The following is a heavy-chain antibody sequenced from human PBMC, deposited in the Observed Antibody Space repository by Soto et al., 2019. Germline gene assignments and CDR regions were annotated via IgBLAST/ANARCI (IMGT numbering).Heavy chain of an antibody. Sequence: ASVKVSFKASGYTFIDHYVHWSRQAPGQGLEWMGWINPKNGDTKYAQKFQGRVTMTRDTSISTHYVELSSLRSEDTAVYYCARAIRVATIHGPVDYWGQGTLVTVCS. D-gene: IGHD5-12*01. V-gene: IGHV1-2*02. CDR3: ARAIRVATIHGPVDY. CDR1: GYTFIDHY. CDR2: INPKNGDT. J-gene: IGHJ4*02.